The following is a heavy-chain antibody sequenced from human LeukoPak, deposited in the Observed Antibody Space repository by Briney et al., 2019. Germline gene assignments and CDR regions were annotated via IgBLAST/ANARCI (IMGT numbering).Heavy chain of an antibody. D-gene: IGHD3-22*01. Sequence: GGSLRLSCAASGFTFSSYAMSWVRQAPGKGLEWVSAISGSGGSTYYADSVKGRFTISRDNSKNTLYLQMNSLRAEDTAVYYCAKDPTVVVTRTTDYWGQGTLVTVSS. CDR3: AKDPTVVVTRTTDY. CDR2: ISGSGGST. CDR1: GFTFSSYA. V-gene: IGHV3-23*01. J-gene: IGHJ4*02.